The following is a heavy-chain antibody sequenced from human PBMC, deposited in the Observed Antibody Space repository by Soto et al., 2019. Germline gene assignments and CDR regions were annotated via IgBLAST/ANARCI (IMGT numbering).Heavy chain of an antibody. CDR2: IYHSGST. D-gene: IGHD6-19*01. Sequence: KPSETLSLTCAVSGYSISSGYYWGWIRQPPGKGLEWIGSIYHSGSTYYNPSLKSRVTISVDTSKNQFSLKLSSVTAADTAVYYCARGQPGIAVRFDPWGQGTLVTVSS. CDR3: ARGQPGIAVRFDP. CDR1: GYSISSGYY. J-gene: IGHJ5*02. V-gene: IGHV4-38-2*01.